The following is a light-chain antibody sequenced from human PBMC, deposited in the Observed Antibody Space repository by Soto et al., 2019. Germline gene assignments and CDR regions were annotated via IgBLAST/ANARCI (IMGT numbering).Light chain of an antibody. CDR2: VAS. Sequence: EIVMTQSPVTLSVSPGDRATLSCRASQSVNSNLAWYQQKPGQTPKLLIYVASTRATGIPARFSGSGSGTEFTLTLSRLQSEDFAVYYCQQYNVWPLTFGGGTKVEFK. J-gene: IGKJ4*01. V-gene: IGKV3-15*01. CDR1: QSVNSN. CDR3: QQYNVWPLT.